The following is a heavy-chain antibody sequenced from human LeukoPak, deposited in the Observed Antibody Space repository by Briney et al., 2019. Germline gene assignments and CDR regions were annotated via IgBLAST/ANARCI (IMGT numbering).Heavy chain of an antibody. V-gene: IGHV1-18*01. Sequence: VASVKVSCKASGYTFRNYGVSWVRQAPGQGLEWMGWISAYDGHTNYAQKLQGRVTMTIDTSASTAYMELRSLTSDDTAVYFCARESPHYYSSGSPKSLFDCWGQGTLVTVSS. J-gene: IGHJ4*02. CDR1: GYTFRNYG. D-gene: IGHD3-10*01. CDR2: ISAYDGHT. CDR3: ARESPHYYSSGSPKSLFDC.